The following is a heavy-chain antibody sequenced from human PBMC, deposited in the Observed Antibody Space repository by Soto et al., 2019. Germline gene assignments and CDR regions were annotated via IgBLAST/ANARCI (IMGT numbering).Heavy chain of an antibody. J-gene: IGHJ4*02. V-gene: IGHV1-69*13. Sequence: GASVKVSCKASGGTFSSCAISWVRQAPGQGLEWMGGIIPIFGTANYAQKFQGRVTITADESTSTAYMELSSLRSEDTAVYYCARIYDSSGYYFENYWGQGTLVTVSS. D-gene: IGHD3-22*01. CDR1: GGTFSSCA. CDR3: ARIYDSSGYYFENY. CDR2: IIPIFGTA.